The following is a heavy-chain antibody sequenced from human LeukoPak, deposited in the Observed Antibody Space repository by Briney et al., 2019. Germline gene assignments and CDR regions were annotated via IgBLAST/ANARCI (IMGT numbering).Heavy chain of an antibody. CDR3: ARVYCTGGNCYHFDY. V-gene: IGHV4-61*02. D-gene: IGHD2-15*01. CDR2: IYTSGTT. J-gene: IGHJ4*02. Sequence: SQTLCLTCTVSGGSVSSSSSYWSWIRQPAGKGLECIGRIYTSGTTDYNPSLKGRVTISLDTSKNQVSLRLTSVTAADTAVYYCARVYCTGGNCYHFDYWGQGTLVTVSS. CDR1: GGSVSSSSSY.